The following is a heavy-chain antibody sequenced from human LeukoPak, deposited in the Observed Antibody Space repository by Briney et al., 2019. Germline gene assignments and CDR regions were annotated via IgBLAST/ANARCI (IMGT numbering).Heavy chain of an antibody. CDR2: IYYSGST. D-gene: IGHD3-22*01. V-gene: IGHV4-39*07. J-gene: IGHJ4*02. Sequence: NPSETLSLTCTVSGGSISSSSYYWGWIRQPPGKGLEWIGSIYYSGSTYYNPSLKSRVTISVDTSKNQFSLKLNSVTAADTAMYYCARGGDSGGYSRHPFDYWGQGTLVTVSS. CDR1: GGSISSSSYY. CDR3: ARGGDSGGYSRHPFDY.